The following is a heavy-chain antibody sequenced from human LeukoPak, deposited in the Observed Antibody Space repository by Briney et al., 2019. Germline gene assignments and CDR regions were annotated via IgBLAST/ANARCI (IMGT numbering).Heavy chain of an antibody. CDR3: AKDRGDGYNSGYFVY. CDR1: GGSISSYY. V-gene: IGHV4-59*12. CDR2: IYYSGST. D-gene: IGHD5-24*01. J-gene: IGHJ4*02. Sequence: PSETLSLTCTASGGSISSYYWSWIRQPPGKGLEWIGYIYYSGSTNYNPSLKSRVTISVDTSKNQFSLKLSSVTAADTAVYYCAKDRGDGYNSGYFVYWGQGTLVTVSS.